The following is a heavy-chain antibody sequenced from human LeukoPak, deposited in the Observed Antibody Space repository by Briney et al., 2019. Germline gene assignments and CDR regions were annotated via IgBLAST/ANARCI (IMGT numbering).Heavy chain of an antibody. CDR1: GFTFSVSA. D-gene: IGHD3-10*01. Sequence: GGSLKLSCATSGFTFSVSALHWVRQASGKGLEWVGHIRTKTNNYATAYGASVKGRFTISRDDSKNRAYLQMNSLKIEDTAVYYCSTMFRGVIGYWGQGTLVAVSS. V-gene: IGHV3-73*01. CDR2: IRTKTNNYAT. CDR3: STMFRGVIGY. J-gene: IGHJ4*02.